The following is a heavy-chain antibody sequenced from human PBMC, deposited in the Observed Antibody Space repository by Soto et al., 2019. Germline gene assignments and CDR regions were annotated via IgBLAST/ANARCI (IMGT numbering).Heavy chain of an antibody. J-gene: IGHJ6*02. V-gene: IGHV3-23*01. CDR1: GFSNYT. CDR3: AKDRAYDFYYYYGMDV. CDR2: ISGSGGNT. Sequence: GGSLRLSCAASGFSNYTMSWVRQAPGKGLEWVSAISGSGGNTYYADSVKGRFTISRDNSKNTLFLQMNSLRAEDTAVYYCAKDRAYDFYYYYGMDVWGQGTTVTVSS. D-gene: IGHD5-12*01.